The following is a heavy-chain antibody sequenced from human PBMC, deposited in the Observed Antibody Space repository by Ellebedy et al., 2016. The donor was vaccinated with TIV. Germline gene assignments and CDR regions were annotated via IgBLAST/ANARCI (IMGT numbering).Heavy chain of an antibody. CDR2: ISGSGGST. D-gene: IGHD3-16*01. CDR1: GFTFSSYA. V-gene: IGHV3-23*01. J-gene: IGHJ3*02. Sequence: GESLKISCAASGFTFSSYAMSWVRQAPGKGLEWVSVISGSGGSTYYADSVKGRFTISRDKSKNTLHLQMNSLRVEDTAVYYCAKNPENYDYVWGNYNPWSIDAFDIWGQGTMVTVSS. CDR3: AKNPENYDYVWGNYNPWSIDAFDI.